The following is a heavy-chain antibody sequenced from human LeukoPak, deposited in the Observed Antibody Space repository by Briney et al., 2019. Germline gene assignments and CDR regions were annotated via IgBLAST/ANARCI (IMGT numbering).Heavy chain of an antibody. V-gene: IGHV3-30*18. CDR1: GFTFSNYG. J-gene: IGHJ4*02. CDR3: AKVQYGDYGCFDY. CDR2: ISYDGSNK. Sequence: TGGSLRLSCAASGFTFSNYGMHWVRQAPGKGLEWVAVISYDGSNKYYADSVKGRFTISRDNSKNTLYLQMNSLRAEDTAVYYCAKVQYGDYGCFDYWGQEPLVSVSS. D-gene: IGHD4-17*01.